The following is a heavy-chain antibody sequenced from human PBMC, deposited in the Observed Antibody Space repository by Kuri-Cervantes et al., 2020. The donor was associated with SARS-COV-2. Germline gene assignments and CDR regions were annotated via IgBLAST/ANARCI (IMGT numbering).Heavy chain of an antibody. D-gene: IGHD1-1*01. Sequence: GESLKISCAASKFNFSRYWTNWVRQAPGKGLVWVSRINPDGSYTNDADSVKGRFTLSRDNAKNMLFLQMNSLRAEDTAVYYCVRDGDHWNFDYWGQGTLVTVSS. CDR1: KFNFSRYW. CDR2: INPDGSYT. CDR3: VRDGDHWNFDY. J-gene: IGHJ4*02. V-gene: IGHV3-74*01.